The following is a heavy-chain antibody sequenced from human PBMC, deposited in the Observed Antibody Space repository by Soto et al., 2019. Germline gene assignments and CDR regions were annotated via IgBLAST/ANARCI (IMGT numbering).Heavy chain of an antibody. D-gene: IGHD2-2*01. CDR1: IVSITSSNW. CDR2: ISHSGTV. J-gene: IGHJ4*02. CDR3: ARDYAGFDY. Sequence: PSETLSLTCDVCIVSITSSNWWTCVRQPPGKGLEWLGKISHSGTVNYNATLRSRVTISVDKPKNQLSLKLMSVTAADTAVYYCARDYAGFDYWGPGILVTVSS. V-gene: IGHV4-4*02.